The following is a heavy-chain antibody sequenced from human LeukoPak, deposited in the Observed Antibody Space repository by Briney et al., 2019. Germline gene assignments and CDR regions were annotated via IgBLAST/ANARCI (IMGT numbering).Heavy chain of an antibody. D-gene: IGHD7-27*01. CDR1: GFTFTTYA. J-gene: IGHJ4*02. Sequence: GGSLRLSSAASGFTFTTYAMSWVRQAPGKGLEWVSDISGSGGGAFYTDSVKGRFTFSRDNSKNTLYLQMNGLRDDDTAIYYFVKSGIPNHWGTAYFDSWGQGTLVTVSP. CDR3: VKSGIPNHWGTAYFDS. CDR2: ISGSGGGA. V-gene: IGHV3-23*01.